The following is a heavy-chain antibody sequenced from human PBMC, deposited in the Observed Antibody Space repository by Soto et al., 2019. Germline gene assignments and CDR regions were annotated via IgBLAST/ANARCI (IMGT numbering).Heavy chain of an antibody. CDR3: AKSETPGYYYYYGMDV. V-gene: IGHV3-30*18. CDR1: GFTFSSYG. Sequence: QVQLVESGGGVVQPGRSLRLSCAASGFTFSSYGMHWVRQAPGKGLERVAVISYDGSNKYYADSVKGRFTISRDNSKNTLYLQMNSLRAEDTAVYYCAKSETPGYYYYYGMDVWGQGTTVTVSS. J-gene: IGHJ6*02. CDR2: ISYDGSNK. D-gene: IGHD3-10*01.